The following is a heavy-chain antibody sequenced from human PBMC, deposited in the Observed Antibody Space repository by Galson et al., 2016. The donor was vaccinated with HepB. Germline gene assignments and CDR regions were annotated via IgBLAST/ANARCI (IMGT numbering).Heavy chain of an antibody. CDR3: ARASWSTTTRFDY. V-gene: IGHV3-23*01. Sequence: SLRLSCAASGFTFSSYALSWVRQAPGKGLEWVSSITAGGGATYYADSVKGRFTISRDYSKNTLCLQMNSLRAEDPAVYYCARASWSTTTRFDYRGQGTPVTVSS. CDR1: GFTFSSYA. CDR2: ITAGGGAT. J-gene: IGHJ4*02. D-gene: IGHD2-2*01.